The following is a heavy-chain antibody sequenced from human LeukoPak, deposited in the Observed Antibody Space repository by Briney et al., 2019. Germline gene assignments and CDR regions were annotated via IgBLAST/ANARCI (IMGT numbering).Heavy chain of an antibody. J-gene: IGHJ4*02. CDR2: IYYSRST. D-gene: IGHD1-26*01. Sequence: SETLSLTCSVSDGSINSYYWNWIRRPPGKGLEWVGYIYYSRSTNYNPSLKSRVTISVDTSKNQFSLKLSSVTAADTAVYYCARARWVSLPFHWGQGTLVTVSS. CDR1: DGSINSYY. V-gene: IGHV4-59*01. CDR3: ARARWVSLPFH.